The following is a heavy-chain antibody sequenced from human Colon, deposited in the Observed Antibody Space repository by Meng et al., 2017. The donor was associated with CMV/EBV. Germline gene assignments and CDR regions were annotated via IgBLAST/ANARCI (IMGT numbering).Heavy chain of an antibody. J-gene: IGHJ6*02. V-gene: IGHV4-39*07. CDR1: GGSISSSSYY. CDR2: IYYSGST. Sequence: GSLRLSCTVSGGSISSSSYYWGWIRQPPGKGLEWIGSIYYSGSTYYNPSLKSRVTISVDTSKNQFSLKLSSVTAADTAVYYCARDYVVQWLPNYYYYGMDVWGQGTTVTVSS. D-gene: IGHD6-19*01. CDR3: ARDYVVQWLPNYYYYGMDV.